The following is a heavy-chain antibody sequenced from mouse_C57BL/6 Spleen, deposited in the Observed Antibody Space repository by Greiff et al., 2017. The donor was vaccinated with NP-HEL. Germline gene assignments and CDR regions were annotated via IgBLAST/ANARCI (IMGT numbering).Heavy chain of an antibody. V-gene: IGHV1-64*01. CDR1: GYTFTSYW. Sequence: QVQLKQPGAELVKPGASVKLSCKASGYTFTSYWMHWVKQRPGQGLEWIGMIHPNSGSTNYNEKFKSKATLTVDKSSSTAYMQLSSLTSEDSAVYYCARDGTGTEYYFDYWGQGTTLTVSS. CDR2: IHPNSGST. CDR3: ARDGTGTEYYFDY. D-gene: IGHD4-1*01. J-gene: IGHJ2*01.